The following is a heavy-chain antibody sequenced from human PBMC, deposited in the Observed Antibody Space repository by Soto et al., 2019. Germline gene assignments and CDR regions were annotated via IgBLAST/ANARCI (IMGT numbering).Heavy chain of an antibody. J-gene: IGHJ6*02. CDR2: INGGTGQT. D-gene: IGHD2-8*01. CDR3: ARGKGMEENYYCSGLDI. V-gene: IGHV1-3*01. Sequence: QVQVVQSGAEVKKPGASVKISCKASGYTFSTHAMHWVRQAPGQSLEWMGWINGGTGQTKHSHRFPHSITITRDTAASTADMELSSLRTEDTGVYYCARGKGMEENYYCSGLDIWGQGTTVTASS. CDR1: GYTFSTHA.